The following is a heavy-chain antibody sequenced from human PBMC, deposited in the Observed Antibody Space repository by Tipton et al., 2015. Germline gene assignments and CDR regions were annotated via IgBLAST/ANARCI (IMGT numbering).Heavy chain of an antibody. D-gene: IGHD4-17*01. V-gene: IGHV4-38-2*01. CDR2: ISHSGNT. CDR1: AYSISSDYY. Sequence: TLSLTCAVSAYSISSDYYWGWIRQPPGKGLEWIGSISHSGNTYYNPSLKSRVTMSRDTSKNQFSLKLTSVTAADTAVYYCARSRYTVTPDSWGQETLVTVSS. J-gene: IGHJ4*02. CDR3: ARSRYTVTPDS.